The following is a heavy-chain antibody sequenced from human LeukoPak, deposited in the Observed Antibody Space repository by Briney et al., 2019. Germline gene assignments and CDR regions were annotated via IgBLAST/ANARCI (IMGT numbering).Heavy chain of an antibody. CDR1: GYTFTSYG. D-gene: IGHD3-9*01. J-gene: IGHJ4*02. Sequence: ASVKVSCKAAGYTFTSYGISWVRQAPGQGLEWMGWISAYNGNTNYAQKLQGRVTMTTDTSTSTAYMELRSLRSDDTAVYYCARDWDDILTGDYWGQGTLVTVSS. CDR2: ISAYNGNT. V-gene: IGHV1-18*01. CDR3: ARDWDDILTGDY.